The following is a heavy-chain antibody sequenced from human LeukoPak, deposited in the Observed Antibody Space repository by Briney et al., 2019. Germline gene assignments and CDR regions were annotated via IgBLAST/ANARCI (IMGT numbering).Heavy chain of an antibody. Sequence: SVKVSCRASGGTFSSYAISWVRQAPGQGLEWMGRIIPIFGTANYAQKFQGRVTITTDESTSTAYMELSSLRSEDTAVYYCARDYGSGYLFDYWGQGTLVTVSS. CDR2: IIPIFGTA. D-gene: IGHD3-22*01. CDR1: GGTFSSYA. V-gene: IGHV1-69*05. J-gene: IGHJ4*02. CDR3: ARDYGSGYLFDY.